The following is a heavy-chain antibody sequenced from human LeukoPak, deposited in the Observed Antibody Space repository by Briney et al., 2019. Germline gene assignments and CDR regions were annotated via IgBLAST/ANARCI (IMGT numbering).Heavy chain of an antibody. CDR1: VVSISRYY. J-gene: IGHJ4*02. CDR3: ARHADTSSWYYYFDY. CDR2: IHNSGNT. Sequence: SETLSLTCTVSVVSISRYYWSWIRQPPAKGLECIANIHNSGNTNYNPSLRSRVTISLATSKNQFSLKLSSVTAADTAVYYCARHADTSSWYYYFDYWGQGSLVTVSS. V-gene: IGHV4-59*08. D-gene: IGHD6-13*01.